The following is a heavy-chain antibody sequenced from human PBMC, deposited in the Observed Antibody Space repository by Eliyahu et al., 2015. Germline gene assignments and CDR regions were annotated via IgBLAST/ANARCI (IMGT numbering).Heavy chain of an antibody. J-gene: IGHJ5*02. CDR3: TTGVTIFGVPNGNWFDP. V-gene: IGHV3-15*01. D-gene: IGHD3-3*01. Sequence: EVQLVESGGGLVKPGGSLRLSCAASGFXFNNAXXSWVRQAPGKGXEWVGRIKGKTDGGTTDYAAPVKGRFTISRDDSKNTLYLQMNSLKTEDTAVYYCTTGVTIFGVPNGNWFDPWGQGTLVTVSS. CDR2: IKGKTDGGTT. CDR1: GFXFNNAX.